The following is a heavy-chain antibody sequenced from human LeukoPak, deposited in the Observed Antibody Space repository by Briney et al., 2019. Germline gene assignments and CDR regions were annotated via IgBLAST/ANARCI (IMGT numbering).Heavy chain of an antibody. V-gene: IGHV1-8*01. Sequence: GASVKVSCKASGYTFTSYDINWVRQATGQGLEWMGWMNPNSGNTGYAQKFQGRVTMTRNTSISTAYMELSSLRSEDTAVYYCARPRVVPAAINYYYGMDVWGQGTTVTVSS. CDR2: MNPNSGNT. CDR1: GYTFTSYD. D-gene: IGHD2-2*01. J-gene: IGHJ6*02. CDR3: ARPRVVPAAINYYYGMDV.